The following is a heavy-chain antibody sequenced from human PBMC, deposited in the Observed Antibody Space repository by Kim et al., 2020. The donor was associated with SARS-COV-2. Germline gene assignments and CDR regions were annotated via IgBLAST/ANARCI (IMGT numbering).Heavy chain of an antibody. J-gene: IGHJ4*02. V-gene: IGHV4-34*01. D-gene: IGHD5-18*01. Sequence: SETLSLTCAVYGGSFSGYYWSWIRQPPGKGLEWIGEINHSGSTNYNPSLKSRVTISVDTSKNQFSLKLSSVTAADTAVYYCARAAGGIQLWLRLYYFDYWGQGTLVTVSS. CDR1: GGSFSGYY. CDR3: ARAAGGIQLWLRLYYFDY. CDR2: INHSGST.